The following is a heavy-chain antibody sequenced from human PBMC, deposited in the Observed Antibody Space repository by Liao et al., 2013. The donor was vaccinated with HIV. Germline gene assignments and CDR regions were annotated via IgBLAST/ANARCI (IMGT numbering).Heavy chain of an antibody. V-gene: IGHV4-30-4*08. J-gene: IGHJ2*01. CDR1: GGSISSGPSY. Sequence: QVQLRESGPGLVKPSQTLSLTCTVSGGSISSGPSYWSWIRQPPGKGLEWIGYIYYSGSTYYNPSLESRVTISVDTSKNQFSLKLSSVTAADTAVYYCARRIHGRDWYFDLWGRGTLVTVSS. CDR2: IYYSGST. D-gene: IGHD5-18*01. CDR3: ARRIHGRDWYFDL.